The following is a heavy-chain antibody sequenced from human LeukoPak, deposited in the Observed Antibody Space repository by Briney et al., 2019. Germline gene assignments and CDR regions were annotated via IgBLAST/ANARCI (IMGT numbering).Heavy chain of an antibody. D-gene: IGHD3-22*01. J-gene: IGHJ2*01. CDR2: ISYDGSNK. Sequence: GGSLRPSCAASGFTFSSYAIHWVCQAPGKGLEWVAVISYDGSNKYYADSVKGRFTISRDNSKNTLYLQMNSLRAEDTAVYYCARENYDTSGYYYLCWYFDLWGRGTLVTVSS. V-gene: IGHV3-30-3*01. CDR1: GFTFSSYA. CDR3: ARENYDTSGYYYLCWYFDL.